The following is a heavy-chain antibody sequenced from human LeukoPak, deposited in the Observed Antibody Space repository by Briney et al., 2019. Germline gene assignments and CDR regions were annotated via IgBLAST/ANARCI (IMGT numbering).Heavy chain of an antibody. V-gene: IGHV3-9*01. CDR1: GFTFDDYA. CDR3: AKDISRRPKYIVVVPAAMGRGMDV. Sequence: PGRSLRLSCAASGFTFDDYAMHWVRQAPGKGLEWVSGISWNSGSIGYADSVKGRFTISRDNAKNSLYLQMNSLRAEDTALYYCAKDISRRPKYIVVVPAAMGRGMDVWGQGTTATVSS. J-gene: IGHJ6*02. D-gene: IGHD2-2*01. CDR2: ISWNSGSI.